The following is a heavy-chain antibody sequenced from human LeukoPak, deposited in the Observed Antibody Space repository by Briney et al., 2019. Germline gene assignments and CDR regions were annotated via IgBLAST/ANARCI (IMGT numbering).Heavy chain of an antibody. D-gene: IGHD3-10*01. CDR2: ISSSSYI. V-gene: IGHV3-21*01. CDR1: GFTFSSYS. CDR3: ARDAVLLWFGELFPSYYYYGMDV. J-gene: IGHJ6*02. Sequence: GGSLRLSCAASGFTFSSYSMNWVRQAPGKGLEWVSSISSSSYIYYADSVKGRFTISRDNAKNSLYLQMNSLRAEDTAVYYCARDAVLLWFGELFPSYYYYGMDVWGQGTTVTVSS.